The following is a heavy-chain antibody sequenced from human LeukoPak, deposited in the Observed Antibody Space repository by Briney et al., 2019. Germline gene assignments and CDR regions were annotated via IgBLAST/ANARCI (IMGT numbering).Heavy chain of an antibody. CDR2: IYYSGST. CDR3: ARVHDSDYKIYNWFDP. V-gene: IGHV4-39*07. D-gene: IGHD4-11*01. CDR1: GGSISSSSYY. Sequence: SETLSLNCTVSGGSISSSSYYWGWIRQPPGKGLEWIGNIYYSGSTYYNPSLKGRVTISVDTSKNQFSLKLSSVTAADTAVYYCARVHDSDYKIYNWFDPWGQGTLVTVSS. J-gene: IGHJ5*02.